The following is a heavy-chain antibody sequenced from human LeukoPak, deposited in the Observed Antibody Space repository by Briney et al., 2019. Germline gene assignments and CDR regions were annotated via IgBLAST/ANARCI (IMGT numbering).Heavy chain of an antibody. CDR1: GFTFSNFA. Sequence: GGSLRLSCAASGFTFSNFAMTWVRQAPGKGPEWVSYISGSSRTIYYADSVKGRFTISRDNAKNSLYLQMNSLRDEDTAVYYCARDKADRNPWNRNYHYDSGGSLNHWGQGTLVTVSS. CDR3: ARDKADRNPWNRNYHYDSGGSLNH. J-gene: IGHJ5*02. D-gene: IGHD3-22*01. V-gene: IGHV3-48*02. CDR2: ISGSSRTI.